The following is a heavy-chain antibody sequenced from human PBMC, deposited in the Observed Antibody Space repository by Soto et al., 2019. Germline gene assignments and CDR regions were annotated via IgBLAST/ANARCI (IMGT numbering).Heavy chain of an antibody. V-gene: IGHV4-34*01. J-gene: IGHJ5*02. CDR3: ARGAIFGVVTPNDFDP. D-gene: IGHD3-3*01. CDR2: INHSGST. Sequence: PSETLSLTCAVYGGSFSGYYWSWISQPPGKGLEWIGEINHSGSTNYNPSLKSRVTISVDTSKNQFSLKLSSVTAADTAVYYCARGAIFGVVTPNDFDPWGQGTLVTVSS. CDR1: GGSFSGYY.